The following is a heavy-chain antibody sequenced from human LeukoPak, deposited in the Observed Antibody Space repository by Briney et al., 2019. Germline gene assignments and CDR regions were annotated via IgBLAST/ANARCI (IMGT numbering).Heavy chain of an antibody. V-gene: IGHV3-66*01. D-gene: IGHD6-13*01. Sequence: GGSLRLSCAASGFTVSSNYMSWVRQAPGKGLEWVSVIYSGGSTYYADSVKGRFTISRDNSKNTLYLQMNSLRAEDTAVYYCARDLHSSSWSVFDYWGQGTLVTVSS. CDR2: IYSGGST. J-gene: IGHJ4*02. CDR1: GFTVSSNY. CDR3: ARDLHSSSWSVFDY.